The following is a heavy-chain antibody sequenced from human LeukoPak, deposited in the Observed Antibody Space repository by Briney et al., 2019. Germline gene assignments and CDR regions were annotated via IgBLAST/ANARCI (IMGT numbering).Heavy chain of an antibody. D-gene: IGHD3-10*01. J-gene: IGHJ4*02. CDR1: GYTFTSCD. CDR3: ARGHPYYYGSGYTNDY. CDR2: MNPNSGNT. V-gene: IGHV1-8*01. Sequence: ASVKVSCKASGYTFTSCDINWVRQATGQGLEWMGWMNPNSGNTGYAQKFQGRVTMTRNTSISTAYMELSSLISEDTAVYYCARGHPYYYGSGYTNDYWGQGTLVTVSS.